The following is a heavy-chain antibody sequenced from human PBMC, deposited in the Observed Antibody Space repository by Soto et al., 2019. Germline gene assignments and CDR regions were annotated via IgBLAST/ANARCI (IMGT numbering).Heavy chain of an antibody. CDR1: GGSVSSDY. J-gene: IGHJ6*02. CDR3: ARSVYGSGVLDV. D-gene: IGHD3-10*01. CDR2: IYYSGST. Sequence: PSETLSLTCTVSGGSVSSDYWSCIRQPPGKPLEWIGTIYYSGSTTYNPSLKSRVTISVDTSKNQFSLKLVSVTAADTAVYFCARSVYGSGVLDVWGQGPTVTGSS. V-gene: IGHV4-59*02.